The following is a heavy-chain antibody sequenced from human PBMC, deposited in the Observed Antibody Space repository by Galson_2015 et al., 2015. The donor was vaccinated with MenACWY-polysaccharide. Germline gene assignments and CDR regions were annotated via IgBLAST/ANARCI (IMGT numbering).Heavy chain of an antibody. J-gene: IGHJ4*02. D-gene: IGHD5-18*01. CDR2: IKQDGSEK. Sequence: SLRLSCAASGFTFSSYWMSWVRQAPGKGLEWVAKIKQDGSEKYYVDSVKGRFTISRDNAKNSLYLQMNSLRAEDTAVYYCARDGPGYSYGYLDYWGQGTLVTVSS. V-gene: IGHV3-7*01. CDR1: GFTFSSYW. CDR3: ARDGPGYSYGYLDY.